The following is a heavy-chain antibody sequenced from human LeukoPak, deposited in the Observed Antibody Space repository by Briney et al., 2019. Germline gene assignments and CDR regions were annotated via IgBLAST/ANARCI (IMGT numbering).Heavy chain of an antibody. CDR2: IKSKSDGATT. Sequence: GGSLRLSCAASGFTFSSAWMTWVRQAPGKGLEWVGSIKSKSDGATTDYAAPVKGRFTISRDDSKNTLYLQMNSLKTEDTAVYFCYGSGRVPWGQGTLVTVSS. CDR3: YGSGRVP. V-gene: IGHV3-15*01. CDR1: GFTFSSAW. J-gene: IGHJ5*02. D-gene: IGHD3-10*01.